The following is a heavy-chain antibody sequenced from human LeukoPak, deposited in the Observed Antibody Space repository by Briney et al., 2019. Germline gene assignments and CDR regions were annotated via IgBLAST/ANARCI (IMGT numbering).Heavy chain of an antibody. CDR2: INTNNGNT. CDR1: DTFTSYG. Sequence: ASVKVSCKASDTFTSYGISWVRQAPGQGLEWMGWINTNNGNTNYAQNFRDTVTMTTDTSTNTAYMELRSLKSDDTAVYYCASLKNYYDSSGYLVTDAFDIWGQGTMVTVSS. V-gene: IGHV1-18*01. CDR3: ASLKNYYDSSGYLVTDAFDI. J-gene: IGHJ3*02. D-gene: IGHD3-22*01.